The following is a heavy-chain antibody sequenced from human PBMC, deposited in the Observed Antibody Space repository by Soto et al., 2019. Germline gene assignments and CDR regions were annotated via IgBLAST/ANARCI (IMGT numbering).Heavy chain of an antibody. J-gene: IGHJ3*02. D-gene: IGHD3-22*01. CDR3: ARYDSSGRNAFDI. CDR1: GGSISSGDYY. Sequence: SETLSLTCTVSGGSISSGDYYWSWIRQPPGKGLEWIGYIYYSGSTYYNPSLKSRVTISVDTSKNQFSLKLSSVTAADTAVYYCARYDSSGRNAFDIWGQGTMVTVSS. CDR2: IYYSGST. V-gene: IGHV4-30-4*01.